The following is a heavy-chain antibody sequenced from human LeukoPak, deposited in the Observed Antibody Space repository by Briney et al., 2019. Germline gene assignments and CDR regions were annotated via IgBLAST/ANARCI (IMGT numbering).Heavy chain of an antibody. V-gene: IGHV1-69*13. CDR3: ARGIFSSSGGGDFDY. CDR1: GGTFSSYA. J-gene: IGHJ4*02. CDR2: IIPIFGTA. Sequence: SVKVSCKASGGTFSSYAISWVRQAPGQGLEWMGGIIPIFGTANYAQKFQGRVTITADESTSTAYMELSSLRSEDTAVYYCARGIFSSSGGGDFDYWGQGTLVTVSS. D-gene: IGHD6-19*01.